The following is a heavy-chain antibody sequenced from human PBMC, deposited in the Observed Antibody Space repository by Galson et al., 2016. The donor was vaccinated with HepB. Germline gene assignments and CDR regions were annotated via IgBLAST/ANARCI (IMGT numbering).Heavy chain of an antibody. CDR2: MSYSGSRI. V-gene: IGHV3-23*01. D-gene: IGHD2-8*01. CDR1: GFTFSTQP. J-gene: IGHJ3*02. CDR3: ARKLISSGGDAFDI. Sequence: SLRLSCAASGFTFSTQPITWVRQAPGKGLEWVSGMSYSGSRIYYADSVKGRFTISRDNSKNTLYLQMNSLRAEDTAIYYCARKLISSGGDAFDIWGQGTMVTVSS.